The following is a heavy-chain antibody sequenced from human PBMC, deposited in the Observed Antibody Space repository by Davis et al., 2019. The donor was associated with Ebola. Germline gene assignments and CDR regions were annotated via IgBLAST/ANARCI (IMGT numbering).Heavy chain of an antibody. J-gene: IGHJ4*02. D-gene: IGHD4-23*01. CDR1: GGSISSGDYY. CDR3: ARGRLRWYDY. CDR2: INHSGST. V-gene: IGHV4-39*07. Sequence: PSETLSLTCTVSGGSISSGDYYWSWIRQPPGKGLEWIGEINHSGSTNYNPSLKSRVTISVDTSKNQFSLKLSSVTAADTAVYYCARGRLRWYDYWGQGTLVTVSS.